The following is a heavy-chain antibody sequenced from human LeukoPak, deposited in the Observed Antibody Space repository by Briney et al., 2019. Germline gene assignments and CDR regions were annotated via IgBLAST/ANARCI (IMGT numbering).Heavy chain of an antibody. CDR1: GGSIVSHY. CDR3: AKDSSTWGNLARHFDS. D-gene: IGHD6-13*01. V-gene: IGHV4-4*07. Sequence: SETLSLICTVSGGSIVSHYWNWIRQPAGRGLEWIGRFYASGTTNTSPSLKSRVTMSVDMSKNQFSLKLSSVTAADTAVYYCAKDSSTWGNLARHFDSWGQGTLVTVSS. J-gene: IGHJ4*02. CDR2: FYASGTT.